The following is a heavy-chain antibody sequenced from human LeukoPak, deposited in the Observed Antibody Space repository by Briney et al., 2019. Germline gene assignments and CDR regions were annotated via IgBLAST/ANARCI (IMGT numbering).Heavy chain of an antibody. Sequence: GGSLRLSCAASGFTVSSNYMSWVRQAPGKELDWVSVIYSGGSTYYAESVTGRFTISRDNSKNTLYLQMHSLRAEDTAVYYCARVGGSSGYYPYYFDYWGQGTLVTVSS. V-gene: IGHV3-53*01. CDR3: ARVGGSSGYYPYYFDY. D-gene: IGHD3-22*01. CDR1: GFTVSSNY. CDR2: IYSGGST. J-gene: IGHJ4*02.